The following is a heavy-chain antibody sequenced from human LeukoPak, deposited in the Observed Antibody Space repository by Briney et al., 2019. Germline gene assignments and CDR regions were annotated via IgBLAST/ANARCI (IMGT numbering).Heavy chain of an antibody. CDR2: ISSDGSNK. CDR3: AKSGTTSSWSPRVKTYFDY. D-gene: IGHD6-13*01. Sequence: GRSLRLSCAASGFTFSAYGMHWVRQAPGKGLEWVAVISSDGSNKYYADSVKGRFTISKDISKTMIYLQMNSLRAEDTAVYYCAKSGTTSSWSPRVKTYFDYWGQGTLVTVSS. CDR1: GFTFSAYG. J-gene: IGHJ4*02. V-gene: IGHV3-30*18.